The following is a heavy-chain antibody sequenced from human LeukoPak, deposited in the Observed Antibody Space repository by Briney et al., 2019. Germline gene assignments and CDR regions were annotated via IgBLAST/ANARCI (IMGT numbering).Heavy chain of an antibody. Sequence: PSETLSLTCSVSGGSINRSSKYWGWIRQSPGKGLEWIGSVYYSGSTDYNSSLKSRVTISVDTSKNHFSLKLSSVTAADTAVYYCATFSGNYLFDYWGQGTRVTVSS. J-gene: IGHJ4*02. D-gene: IGHD1-26*01. V-gene: IGHV4-39*02. CDR2: VYYSGST. CDR3: ATFSGNYLFDY. CDR1: GGSINRSSKY.